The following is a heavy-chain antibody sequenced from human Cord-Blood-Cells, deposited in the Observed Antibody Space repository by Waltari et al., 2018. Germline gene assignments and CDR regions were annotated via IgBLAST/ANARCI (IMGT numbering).Heavy chain of an antibody. D-gene: IGHD1-7*01. CDR2: IYHSGGT. V-gene: IGHV4-38-2*01. J-gene: IGHJ5*02. Sequence: QVQLQESGPGLVKPSEPLSLTCAVPGYSISSGYYWGWLRQPPGKGLEWIGSIYHSGGTYYNPALKSRVTISVDTSKNQFSLKLSSVTAADTAVYYCASQYNWNSNWFDPWGQGTLVTVSS. CDR3: ASQYNWNSNWFDP. CDR1: GYSISSGYY.